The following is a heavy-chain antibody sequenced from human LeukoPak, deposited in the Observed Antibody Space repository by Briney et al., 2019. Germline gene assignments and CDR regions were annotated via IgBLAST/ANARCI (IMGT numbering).Heavy chain of an antibody. Sequence: ASVKVSCTASGYTFTSYDINWVRQATGQGLEWMGWMNPNSGNTGYAQKFQGRVTMTRNTSISTAYMELSSLRSEDTAVYYCARIPPWVRIAARRRGYYYYGMDVWGQGTTVTVSS. J-gene: IGHJ6*02. CDR3: ARIPPWVRIAARRRGYYYYGMDV. V-gene: IGHV1-8*01. D-gene: IGHD6-6*01. CDR1: GYTFTSYD. CDR2: MNPNSGNT.